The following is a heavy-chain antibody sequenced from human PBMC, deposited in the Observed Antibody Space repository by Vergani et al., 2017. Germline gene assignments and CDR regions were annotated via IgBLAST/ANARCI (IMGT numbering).Heavy chain of an antibody. Sequence: QVQLVESGGGVVQPGRSLRLSCAASGFTFCSYGMHWVRQAPGKGLEWVAVISYDGSNKYYADSVKGRFTISRDNSKNTLYLQMNSLRAEDTAVYYCAKARGPYYGSGSYYFDYWGQGTLVTVSS. J-gene: IGHJ4*02. V-gene: IGHV3-30*18. CDR2: ISYDGSNK. CDR1: GFTFCSYG. D-gene: IGHD3-10*01. CDR3: AKARGPYYGSGSYYFDY.